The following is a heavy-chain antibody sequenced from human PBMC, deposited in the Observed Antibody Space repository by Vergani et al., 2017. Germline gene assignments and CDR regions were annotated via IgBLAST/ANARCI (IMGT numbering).Heavy chain of an antibody. Sequence: EVQLVESGGGLVQPGGSLRLSCAASGFTFSSYDMHWVRQATGKGLEWVSAIGTAGDTYYPGSVKGRFTISRENAKNSLYLQMNSLRAEDTAVYYCARKGWFGLPFDYWGQGTLVTVSS. CDR2: IGTAGDT. D-gene: IGHD3-10*01. J-gene: IGHJ4*02. V-gene: IGHV3-13*01. CDR1: GFTFSSYD. CDR3: ARKGWFGLPFDY.